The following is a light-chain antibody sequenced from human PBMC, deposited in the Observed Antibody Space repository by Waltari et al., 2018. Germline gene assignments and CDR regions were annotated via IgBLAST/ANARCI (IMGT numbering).Light chain of an antibody. J-gene: IGKJ4*01. CDR3: QQYGSSPLT. V-gene: IGKV3D-20*01. CDR1: QTVSSNY. CDR2: DAS. Sequence: EIVLTQSPATLSLSPGDSATLSCGASQTVSSNYLAWYQQKPGLAPRLLISDASIRATGSPDRFSGSGSGTDFTLTISRLQPEDFAVYVCQQYGSSPLTFGGGTKVEMK.